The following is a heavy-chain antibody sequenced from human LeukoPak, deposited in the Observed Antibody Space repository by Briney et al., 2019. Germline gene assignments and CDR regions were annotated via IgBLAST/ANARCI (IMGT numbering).Heavy chain of an antibody. CDR3: ARHGYYGSGADAFDI. Sequence: GASVKVSCRASGGTFSSYAISWVRQAPGQGLEWMGRIIPILGIANYAQKFQGRVTITADKSTSTAYMELSSLRSEDTAVYYCARHGYYGSGADAFDIWGQGTLVTVSS. V-gene: IGHV1-69*04. CDR1: GGTFSSYA. CDR2: IIPILGIA. D-gene: IGHD3-10*01. J-gene: IGHJ3*02.